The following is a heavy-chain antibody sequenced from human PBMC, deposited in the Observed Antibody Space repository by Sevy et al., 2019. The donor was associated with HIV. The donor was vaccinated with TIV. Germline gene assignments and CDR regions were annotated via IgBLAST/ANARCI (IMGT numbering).Heavy chain of an antibody. CDR3: TGHPPNY. V-gene: IGHV4-39*01. Sequence: SETLSLTCTVSGGSISGSGYFWGWIRQPPGKGLEWIGSIDYSGDTYYNPSLKSRVTISVDTSKNQFSLKLSSVTAADTAVYYCTGHPPNYWGQGTLVTVSS. CDR2: IDYSGDT. CDR1: GGSISGSGYF. J-gene: IGHJ4*02.